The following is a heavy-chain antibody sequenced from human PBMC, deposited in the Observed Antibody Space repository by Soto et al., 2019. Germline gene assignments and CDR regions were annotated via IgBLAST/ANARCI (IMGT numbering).Heavy chain of an antibody. J-gene: IGHJ4*02. D-gene: IGHD2-21*02. CDR1: GYTFTSYY. CDR3: ARGGGIVVATAPYDH. CDR2: INPSGGYT. Sequence: GASVKVSCKASGYTFTSYYMNCVRQAPGQGLEWLGIINPSGGYTTYAQRFLGRVTMTSDTSTSTVHMELGSLTSEDTAVYYCARGGGIVVATAPYDHWGQGTLVTVSS. V-gene: IGHV1-46*03.